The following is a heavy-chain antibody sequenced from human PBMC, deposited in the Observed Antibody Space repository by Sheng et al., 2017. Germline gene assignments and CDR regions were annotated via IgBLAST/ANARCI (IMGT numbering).Heavy chain of an antibody. Sequence: QVQLVESGGGVVQPGRSLRLSCAASGFTFSSYGMYWVRQAPGKGLEWVAVISNDGSIKYHADSVKGRFTISRDNSKNTLYLQMNSLRAEDTALYYCARPYSESGDDAFDIWGQGDNGHRLF. CDR2: ISNDGSIK. J-gene: IGHJ3*02. CDR3: ARPYSESGDDAFDI. V-gene: IGHV3-30*03. CDR1: GFTFSSYG. D-gene: IGHD1-26*01.